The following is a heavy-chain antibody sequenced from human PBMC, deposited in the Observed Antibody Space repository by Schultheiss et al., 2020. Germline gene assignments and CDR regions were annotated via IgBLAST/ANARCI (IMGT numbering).Heavy chain of an antibody. CDR1: GFSLSTSGMC. J-gene: IGHJ6*03. CDR2: IFSNDEK. D-gene: IGHD2-15*01. V-gene: IGHV2-26*01. Sequence: SGPTLVKPTQTLTLTCTFSGFSLSTSGMCVSWIRQPPGKALEWLAHIFSNDEKSYSTSLKSRLTISKDTSKSQVVLTMTNMDPVDTATYYCARNEGGNYYYYMDVWGKGTT. CDR3: ARNEGGNYYYYMDV.